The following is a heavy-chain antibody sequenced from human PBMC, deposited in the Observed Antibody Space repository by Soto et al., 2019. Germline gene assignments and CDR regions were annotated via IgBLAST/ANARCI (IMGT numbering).Heavy chain of an antibody. D-gene: IGHD3-10*01. CDR1: GFTFKNYD. CDR3: AKNRQSMSYYESAGHYNN. CDR2: ISGSGGVT. J-gene: IGHJ4*02. Sequence: EVQLLESGGGLVQPGGSLRLSCVASGFTFKNYDMRWVRQAPGKGLEWVSGISGSGGVTYYADCVKGRFTISRDNSKNTLYLKMKSLKPNDTAVYYCAKNRQSMSYYESAGHYNNWGQGTLVTVSS. V-gene: IGHV3-23*01.